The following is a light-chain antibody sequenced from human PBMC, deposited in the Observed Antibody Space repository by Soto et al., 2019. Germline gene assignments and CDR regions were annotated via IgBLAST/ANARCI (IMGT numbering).Light chain of an antibody. Sequence: EIVMTQSPATLSVSPGERATLSCRASQSVSSKLAWYQWKPGQAPRLLIHGASTRATGIPDRFSGSGSGTEFTLTISSLQSGDFAVHYCQQYNNWYTFGQGTKLEIK. CDR2: GAS. J-gene: IGKJ2*01. CDR1: QSVSSK. V-gene: IGKV3-15*01. CDR3: QQYNNWYT.